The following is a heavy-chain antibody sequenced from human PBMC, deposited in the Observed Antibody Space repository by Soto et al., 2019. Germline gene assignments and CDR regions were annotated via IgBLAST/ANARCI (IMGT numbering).Heavy chain of an antibody. V-gene: IGHV4-30-4*08. D-gene: IGHD2-21*02. Sequence: PSETLSLTSTVSGGSISSDYYHWTWIRQSPGKGLEWIGYIHHSGSILYNPSLKSRVTISVDTSKNQFSLHLSSVTAADTAVYFCAREDDGGDSLDVWGQGTTVTVSS. CDR2: IHHSGSI. CDR3: AREDDGGDSLDV. CDR1: GGSISSDYYH. J-gene: IGHJ6*02.